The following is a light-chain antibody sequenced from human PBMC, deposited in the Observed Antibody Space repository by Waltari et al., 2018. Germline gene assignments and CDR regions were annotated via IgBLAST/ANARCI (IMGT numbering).Light chain of an antibody. CDR2: SAS. CDR3: QQGNSFPPT. CDR1: QDISSW. Sequence: IQMTQSPSSVSASVGERGTTTCRASQDISSWLAWYQQKPGKAPKLLIYSASALQSGVPSRFSGSGSGTDFTLTINSLQSEDFATYYCQQGNSFPPTFGQGTKVEIK. V-gene: IGKV1-12*01. J-gene: IGKJ1*01.